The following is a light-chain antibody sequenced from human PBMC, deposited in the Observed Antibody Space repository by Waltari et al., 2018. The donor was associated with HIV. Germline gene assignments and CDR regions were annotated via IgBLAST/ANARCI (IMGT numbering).Light chain of an antibody. CDR1: QGISNY. J-gene: IGKJ3*01. CDR2: AAS. Sequence: DIQMTQSPSSLSASVGDRVTITCRASQGISNYLAWYQQTPGKVPKLLIYAASTLQSGVASRFSSSGSEIDFTITISSLQPEDVAAYYCRKYDSAPLCTFGPGTKVDIE. CDR3: RKYDSAPLCT. V-gene: IGKV1-27*01.